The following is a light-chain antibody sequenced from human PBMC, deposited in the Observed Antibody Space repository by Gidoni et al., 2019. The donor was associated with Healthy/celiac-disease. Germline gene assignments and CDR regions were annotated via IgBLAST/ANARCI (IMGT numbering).Light chain of an antibody. CDR3: QQYNNWPDT. CDR2: GES. V-gene: IGKV3-15*01. Sequence: ELVMTKSPAPLSVSPGERATLSCRASQSVSSNLAWYQQKPGQAPRLLIYGESTRATGIPARFSGSGSGTEFTLTISSLQSEDFAVYYCQQYNNWPDTFGQGTKLEIK. J-gene: IGKJ2*01. CDR1: QSVSSN.